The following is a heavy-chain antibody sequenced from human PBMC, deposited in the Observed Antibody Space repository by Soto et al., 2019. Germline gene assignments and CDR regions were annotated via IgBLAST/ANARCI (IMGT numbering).Heavy chain of an antibody. Sequence: QVQLQESGPGLVEPSETLSLTCTVSGDSVSSGRYYWSWSRQPPGKGLEWIGYIYNSGSTNYKSSLKSRITISVDTSKNQFSLKLTSVTAADTAVYYCARSWADSGWLGGQGTLVTVSS. D-gene: IGHD6-19*01. J-gene: IGHJ4*02. CDR2: IYNSGST. V-gene: IGHV4-61*01. CDR3: ARSWADSGWL. CDR1: GDSVSSGRYY.